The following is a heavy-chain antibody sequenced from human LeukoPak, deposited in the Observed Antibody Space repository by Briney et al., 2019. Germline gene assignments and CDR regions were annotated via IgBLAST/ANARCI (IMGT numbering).Heavy chain of an antibody. V-gene: IGHV4-39*01. CDR3: ASLDSSPEEGAFDI. Sequence: PSATLSLTCTVSGGSISSSSYYWGWIRQPPGKGLEWFGSIYYSGSTYYNPSLKSRVTISVDTSKNQFSLKLSSVSAADTAVYYCASLDSSPEEGAFDIWGQGTMVTVSS. CDR1: GGSISSSSYY. CDR2: IYYSGST. D-gene: IGHD3-22*01. J-gene: IGHJ3*02.